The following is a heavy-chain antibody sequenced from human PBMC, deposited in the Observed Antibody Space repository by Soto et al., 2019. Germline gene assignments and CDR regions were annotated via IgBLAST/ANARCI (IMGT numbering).Heavy chain of an antibody. Sequence: QVQLVESGGGLVQPGGSLRLSCAASGFTFSDYYMSWIRQAPGKGLEWGSYISSSSSYTNYADSVKGRFTISRDNAKNSLYLQMNSLRAEDTAVYYCARSYSSGPYYYYDMDVWGQGTTVTVSS. D-gene: IGHD6-25*01. V-gene: IGHV3-11*05. CDR2: ISSSSSYT. J-gene: IGHJ6*02. CDR1: GFTFSDYY. CDR3: ARSYSSGPYYYYDMDV.